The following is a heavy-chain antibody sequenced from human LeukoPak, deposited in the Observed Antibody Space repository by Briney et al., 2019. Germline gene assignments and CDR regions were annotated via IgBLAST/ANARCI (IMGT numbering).Heavy chain of an antibody. CDR1: GFTFSSYG. CDR2: ISGSGGST. V-gene: IGHV3-23*01. CDR3: AKHDYYGNY. J-gene: IGHJ4*02. D-gene: IGHD3-10*01. Sequence: GGSLRLSCVASGFTFSSYGMSWVRQAPGKGLEWVSSISGSGGSTFYADSVKGRFTISRDNSKNTLYLQMNSLRAEDTAVYYCAKHDYYGNYWGQGTLVTVSS.